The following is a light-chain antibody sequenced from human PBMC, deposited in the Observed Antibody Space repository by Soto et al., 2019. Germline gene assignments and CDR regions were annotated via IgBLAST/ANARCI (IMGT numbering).Light chain of an antibody. J-gene: IGKJ1*01. V-gene: IGKV4-1*01. CDR3: QQYYSTPTWT. CDR1: QSVLYSSNNKNY. Sequence: DIVMTQSPDSLAVSLGERATINCKSSQSVLYSSNNKNYLAWYQQKPGQPPKLLFYWASTRESGVPDRISGSGSGTDFPLTISSLQAEDVAVYYCQQYYSTPTWTFGQGTKVEIK. CDR2: WAS.